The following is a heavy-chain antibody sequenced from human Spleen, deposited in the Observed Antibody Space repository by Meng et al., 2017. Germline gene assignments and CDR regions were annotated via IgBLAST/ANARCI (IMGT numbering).Heavy chain of an antibody. D-gene: IGHD6-19*01. CDR2: ISYDGNHK. Sequence: GESLKISCVDSGFTFSSYRMTWVRQAPGTGLEWVAVISYDGNHKFYADSVNGRFSISRDNSNNTLYLQMTSLRAEDAAVYYCARDREQWQTLYYFYGMDVWGQGTTVTVSS. J-gene: IGHJ6*02. CDR3: ARDREQWQTLYYFYGMDV. V-gene: IGHV3-30*03. CDR1: GFTFSSYR.